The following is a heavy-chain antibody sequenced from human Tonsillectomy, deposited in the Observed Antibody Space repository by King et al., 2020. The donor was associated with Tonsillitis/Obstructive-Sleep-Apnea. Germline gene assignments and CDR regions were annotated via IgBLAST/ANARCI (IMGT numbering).Heavy chain of an antibody. Sequence: VQLVQSGAEVKNPGASVKVSCKASGYTFTDYYMHWVRQAPGQGLEWMGWINPNNGGTNYAQKFQGRVTMTRDTSISTAYMEVSRLRSDDTAVYYCARDRPTETWFDPWGQGTLVTVSS. CDR2: INPNNGGT. CDR3: ARDRPTETWFDP. V-gene: IGHV1-2*02. J-gene: IGHJ5*02. CDR1: GYTFTDYY.